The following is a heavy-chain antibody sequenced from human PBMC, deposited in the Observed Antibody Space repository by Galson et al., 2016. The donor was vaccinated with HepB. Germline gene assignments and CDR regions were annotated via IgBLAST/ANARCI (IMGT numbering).Heavy chain of an antibody. CDR2: VSHTGST. V-gene: IGHV4-39*07. D-gene: IGHD6-13*01. CDR1: GGSISSSSSSFF. Sequence: ETLSLTCSVSGGSISSSSSSFFWSWIRQPPGQGLEWIGSVSHTGSTYYNPSLRGRVTFSVDTSKDQFSLKLTSMTAGDTAVDFCAGRARAAGGLSPAFDFWGQGTLVTVSS. J-gene: IGHJ3*01. CDR3: AGRARAAGGLSPAFDF.